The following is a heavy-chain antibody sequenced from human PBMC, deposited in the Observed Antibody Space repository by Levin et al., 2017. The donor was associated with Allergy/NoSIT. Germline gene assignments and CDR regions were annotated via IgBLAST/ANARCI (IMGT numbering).Heavy chain of an antibody. V-gene: IGHV7-4-1*02. CDR1: GYTFTSYA. CDR3: ARVGCSGGSCYYYYYMDV. Sequence: ASVKVSCKASGYTFTSYAMNWVRQAPGQGLEWMGWINTNTGNPTYAQGFTGRFVFSLDTSVSTAYLQISSLKAEDTAVYYCARVGCSGGSCYYYYYMDVWGKGTTVTVSS. CDR2: INTNTGNP. J-gene: IGHJ6*03. D-gene: IGHD2-15*01.